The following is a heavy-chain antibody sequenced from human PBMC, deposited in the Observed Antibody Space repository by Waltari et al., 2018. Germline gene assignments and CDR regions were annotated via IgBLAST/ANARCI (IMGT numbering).Heavy chain of an antibody. CDR1: GYSISSGYY. CDR3: ARDPLLELPYYFDY. D-gene: IGHD1-7*01. V-gene: IGHV4-38-2*02. Sequence: QVQLQESGPGLVKPSETLSLTCAVPGYSISSGYYWGWIRQPPGKGLEWIGSIYHSGSTYYNPSLKSRVTISVDTSKNQFSLKLSSVTAADTAVYYCARDPLLELPYYFDYWGQGTLVTVSS. J-gene: IGHJ4*02. CDR2: IYHSGST.